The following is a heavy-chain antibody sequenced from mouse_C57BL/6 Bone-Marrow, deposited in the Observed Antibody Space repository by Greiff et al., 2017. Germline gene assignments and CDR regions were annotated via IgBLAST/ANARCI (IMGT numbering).Heavy chain of an antibody. CDR3: ARAGLPFDY. J-gene: IGHJ2*01. CDR1: GYSITSGYY. CDR2: ISYDGSN. D-gene: IGHD6-2*01. V-gene: IGHV3-6*01. Sequence: ESGPGLVKPSQSLSLTCSVTGYSITSGYYWNWIRQFPGNKLEWMGYISYDGSNNYNPSLKNRISITRDTSKNQFFLKLNSVTTEDTATYYCARAGLPFDYWGQGTTLTVSS.